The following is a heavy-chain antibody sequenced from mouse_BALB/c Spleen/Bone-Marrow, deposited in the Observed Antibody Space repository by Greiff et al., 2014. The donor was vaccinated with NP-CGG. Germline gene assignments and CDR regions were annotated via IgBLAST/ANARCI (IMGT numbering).Heavy chain of an antibody. CDR3: ARSAYYGSSYVDY. D-gene: IGHD1-1*01. CDR1: GYSITSDYA. V-gene: IGHV3-2*02. Sequence: VQLQQSGPGLVKPSQSLSLTCTVTGYSITSDYAWNWIRQFPGNKLEWMGYISYSGSTSYNPSLKSRISITRDTSKNQFFLQLNSVTTEDTATYYCARSAYYGSSYVDYWGQGTTLTVSS. J-gene: IGHJ2*01. CDR2: ISYSGST.